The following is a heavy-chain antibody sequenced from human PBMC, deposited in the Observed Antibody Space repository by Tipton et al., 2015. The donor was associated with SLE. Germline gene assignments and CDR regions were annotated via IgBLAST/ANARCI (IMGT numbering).Heavy chain of an antibody. V-gene: IGHV3-33*01. Sequence: SGFTFSSYGMHWVRQAPGKGLEWVAVIWYDGSNKYYVDSVNGRFTISRDNSKNTLYLQMNSLRAEDTALYYCARKDDHHFDYWGQGTLVTVSS. D-gene: IGHD3-3*01. CDR2: IWYDGSNK. CDR3: ARKDDHHFDY. J-gene: IGHJ4*02. CDR1: GFTFSSYG.